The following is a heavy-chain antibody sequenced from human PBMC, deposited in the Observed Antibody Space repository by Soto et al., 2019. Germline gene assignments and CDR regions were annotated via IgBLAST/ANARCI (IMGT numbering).Heavy chain of an antibody. CDR1: GGTFSSYT. V-gene: IGHV1-69*08. Sequence: QVQLVQSGAEVKKPGSSVKVSCKASGGTFSSYTISWVRQAPGQGLEWMGRIIPILGIANYAQKFQGRVTITADKSTSTAYMELSRLRSEDTAVYYCARDSSGYYYFDYWGQGTLVTVSS. D-gene: IGHD3-22*01. CDR3: ARDSSGYYYFDY. CDR2: IIPILGIA. J-gene: IGHJ4*02.